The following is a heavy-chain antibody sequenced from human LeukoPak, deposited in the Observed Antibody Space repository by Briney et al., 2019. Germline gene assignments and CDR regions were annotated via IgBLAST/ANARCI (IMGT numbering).Heavy chain of an antibody. J-gene: IGHJ4*02. D-gene: IGHD6-6*01. Sequence: PSETLPLTCTVSGGSISSYYWSWIRQPPGKGLEWIGYIFYSGSTNYNPSLKSRVTISVDTSKNQFSLKLSSLAAADTAVYYCARVDPDSSSTLEVFDYWGQGTLVTVSS. CDR1: GGSISSYY. CDR2: IFYSGST. V-gene: IGHV4-59*01. CDR3: ARVDPDSSSTLEVFDY.